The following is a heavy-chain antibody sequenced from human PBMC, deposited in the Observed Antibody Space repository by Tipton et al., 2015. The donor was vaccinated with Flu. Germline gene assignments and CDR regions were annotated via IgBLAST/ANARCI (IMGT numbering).Heavy chain of an antibody. CDR2: IDPNSGDT. D-gene: IGHD2-2*01. CDR1: GYTFTDYY. Sequence: QLVQSGAEVEKPGASVKVSCKASGYTFTDYYLHWVRQAPRQGLEWMGWIDPNSGDTNSAQAFQGRVTMTRDTSISTVYMELTRLRSDDTAVNYCSRVPNPAVVPDSTYAFDFWGLGTMVTVSS. V-gene: IGHV1-2*02. J-gene: IGHJ3*01. CDR3: SRVPNPAVVPDSTYAFDF.